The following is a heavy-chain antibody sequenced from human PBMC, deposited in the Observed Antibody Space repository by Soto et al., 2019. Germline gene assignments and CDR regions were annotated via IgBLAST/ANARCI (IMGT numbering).Heavy chain of an antibody. Sequence: QVQLVESGGGLVKPGGSLRLSCAASGFTFSDYYMSWIHQAPGKGLEWVSYISSSGSTIYYADSVKGRFTISRDNAKNSLDLQMNSLRAEDTAVYYCARDPRGARYYAEYFQHWGQGTLVTVSS. V-gene: IGHV3-11*01. CDR3: ARDPRGARYYAEYFQH. CDR1: GFTFSDYY. CDR2: ISSSGSTI. J-gene: IGHJ1*01. D-gene: IGHD1-26*01.